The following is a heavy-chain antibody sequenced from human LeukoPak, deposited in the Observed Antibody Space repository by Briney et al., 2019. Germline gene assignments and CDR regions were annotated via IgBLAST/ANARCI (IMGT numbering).Heavy chain of an antibody. CDR1: GGTFSSYA. Sequence: SVKVPCKASGGTFSSYAISWVRQAPGQGLEWMGRIIPILGIANYAQKFQGRVTITADKSTSTAYMELSSLRSGDTAVYYCARDPEGSSWFDYWGQGTLVTVSS. J-gene: IGHJ4*02. CDR3: ARDPEGSSWFDY. V-gene: IGHV1-69*04. D-gene: IGHD6-13*01. CDR2: IIPILGIA.